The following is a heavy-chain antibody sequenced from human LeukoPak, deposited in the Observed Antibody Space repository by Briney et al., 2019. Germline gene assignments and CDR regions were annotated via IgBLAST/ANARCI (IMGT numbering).Heavy chain of an antibody. V-gene: IGHV1-69*13. J-gene: IGHJ5*02. CDR3: ACTATYYYGSGGRAWFDP. D-gene: IGHD3-10*01. CDR1: GGTFSSYV. CDR2: IIPIFGTA. Sequence: GASVKVSCKASGGTFSSYVISWVRQAPGQGLEWMGGIIPIFGTANYAQKFQGRVTITADESTSTAYMELSSLRSEDTAVYYCACTATYYYGSGGRAWFDPWGQGALVTVSS.